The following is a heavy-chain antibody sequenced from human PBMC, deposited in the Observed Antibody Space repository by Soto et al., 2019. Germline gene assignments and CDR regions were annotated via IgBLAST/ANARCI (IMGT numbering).Heavy chain of an antibody. J-gene: IGHJ5*02. D-gene: IGHD2-8*02. Sequence: SETLSLTCAVSGASIGSGGWWSWVRQPPGKGLEWIAELFHDGNTNYSPSLKSRVTISVDKSQNQFSLNVYSVTAADTAVYYCARHEGWTGPDQWGQGTLVTVSS. CDR2: LFHDGNT. V-gene: IGHV4-4*02. CDR3: ARHEGWTGPDQ. CDR1: GASIGSGGW.